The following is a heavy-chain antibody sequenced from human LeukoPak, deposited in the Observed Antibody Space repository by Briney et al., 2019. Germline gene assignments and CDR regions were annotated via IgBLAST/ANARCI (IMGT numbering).Heavy chain of an antibody. Sequence: GGSLRLSCAASGFTFSSYSMNWVRQAPGKGLEWVSSISSSGSYIYYADSVKGRFTISRDNAKNSLYLQMNSLRAEDTAVYYCARGPYYYGSGSYGDYWGQGTLVTVSS. V-gene: IGHV3-21*01. CDR3: ARGPYYYGSGSYGDY. CDR2: ISSSGSYI. CDR1: GFTFSSYS. D-gene: IGHD3-10*01. J-gene: IGHJ4*02.